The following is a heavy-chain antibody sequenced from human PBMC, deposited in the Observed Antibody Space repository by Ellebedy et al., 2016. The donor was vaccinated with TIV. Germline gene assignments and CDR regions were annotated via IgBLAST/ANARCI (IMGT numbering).Heavy chain of an antibody. D-gene: IGHD3-22*01. J-gene: IGHJ3*01. Sequence: GESLKISCAASGFSFSSYAMHWVRQAPGKGLEWVAVISRDGTNKYFADSVKGRFTISRDNSENTLYLQMNSLRAEDTGVFYCARERCESNGYCNHDAFDVWGQGTVVTVSS. CDR3: ARERCESNGYCNHDAFDV. CDR2: ISRDGTNK. CDR1: GFSFSSYA. V-gene: IGHV3-30-3*01.